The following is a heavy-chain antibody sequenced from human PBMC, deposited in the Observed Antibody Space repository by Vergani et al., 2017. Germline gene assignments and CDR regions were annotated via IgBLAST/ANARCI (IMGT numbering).Heavy chain of an antibody. V-gene: IGHV4-59*11. Sequence: QVQLQESGPGLVKSSETLSLTCSVSFDSIRNLYCNWIRQPPGKGLEWIGSIHYSENTNYNPSLKTRVTISVDTSKNQFSLTLTSVTAADTAVYYCARSIGYCTSGSCRPYYFDLWGQGTLVTVSS. CDR3: ARSIGYCTSGSCRPYYFDL. CDR2: IHYSENT. J-gene: IGHJ4*02. CDR1: FDSIRNLY. D-gene: IGHD2-15*01.